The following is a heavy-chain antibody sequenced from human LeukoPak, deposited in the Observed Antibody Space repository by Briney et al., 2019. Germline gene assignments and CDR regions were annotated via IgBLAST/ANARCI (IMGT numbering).Heavy chain of an antibody. Sequence: GGPLTLPCTASGYIFTDYRKHWVRQAPGKGLEWFTYIRECGSDKYCAGSVKGRVTISRDNSKNTLYLQMNSLTSENTAVYYCAKEGTASTPSDLDHWGQGILVTVSS. D-gene: IGHD1/OR15-1a*01. J-gene: IGHJ4*02. CDR1: GYIFTDYR. V-gene: IGHV3-30*02. CDR3: AKEGTASTPSDLDH. CDR2: IRECGSDK.